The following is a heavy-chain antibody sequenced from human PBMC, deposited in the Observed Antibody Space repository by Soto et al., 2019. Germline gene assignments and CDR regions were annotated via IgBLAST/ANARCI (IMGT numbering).Heavy chain of an antibody. J-gene: IGHJ6*02. V-gene: IGHV3-30*18. Sequence: GGSLRLSCAASGFTFSSYGMHWVRQAPGKGLEWVAVISYDGSNKYYADSVKGRFTISRDNSKNTLYLQMNSLRAEDTAVYYCAKLLVGARDYYYYGMDVWGQGTTVTVSS. CDR3: AKLLVGARDYYYYGMDV. CDR1: GFTFSSYG. D-gene: IGHD1-26*01. CDR2: ISYDGSNK.